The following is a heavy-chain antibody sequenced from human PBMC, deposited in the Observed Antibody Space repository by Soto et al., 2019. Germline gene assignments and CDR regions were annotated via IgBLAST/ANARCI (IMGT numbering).Heavy chain of an antibody. CDR3: AREYDSSGYLHYGMDV. Sequence: SVKVSCNASGGTFSSYAISWVRQAPGQGLEWMGGIIPIFGTANYAQKFQGRVTITADESTSTAYMELSSLRSEDTAVYYCAREYDSSGYLHYGMDVWGQGTTVTVSS. D-gene: IGHD3-22*01. CDR2: IIPIFGTA. CDR1: GGTFSSYA. V-gene: IGHV1-69*13. J-gene: IGHJ6*02.